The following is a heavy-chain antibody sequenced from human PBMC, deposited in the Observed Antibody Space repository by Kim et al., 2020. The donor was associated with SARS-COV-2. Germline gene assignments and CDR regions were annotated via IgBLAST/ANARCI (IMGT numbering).Heavy chain of an antibody. Sequence: SETLSLTCTVSGGSISSYYWSWIRQPPGKGLEWIGYIYYSGSTNYNPSLKSRVTISVDTSKNQFSLKLSSVTAADTAVYYCARVGSYCSGGSCYRGMDVWGQGTTVTVSS. CDR2: IYYSGST. CDR3: ARVGSYCSGGSCYRGMDV. J-gene: IGHJ6*02. D-gene: IGHD2-15*01. V-gene: IGHV4-59*13. CDR1: GGSISSYY.